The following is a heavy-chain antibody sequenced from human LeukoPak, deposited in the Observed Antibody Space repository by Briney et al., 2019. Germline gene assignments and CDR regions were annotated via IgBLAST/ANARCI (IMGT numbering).Heavy chain of an antibody. CDR2: IKSKTDGGTT. J-gene: IGHJ4*02. CDR3: TTNNLIVVVITTVDY. CDR1: GFIFSNAW. V-gene: IGHV3-15*01. Sequence: PGGSLRLSCAASGFIFSNAWMSWVRQAPGKGLEWVGRIKSKTDGGTTDYAAPVKGRFTISRDDSKNTLYLQMNSLKTEDTAVYYCTTNNLIVVVITTVDYWGQGTLVTVSS. D-gene: IGHD3-22*01.